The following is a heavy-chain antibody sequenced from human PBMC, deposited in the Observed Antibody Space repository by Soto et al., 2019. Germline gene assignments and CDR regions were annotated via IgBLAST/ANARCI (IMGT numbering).Heavy chain of an antibody. V-gene: IGHV1-2*04. D-gene: IGHD2-8*01. CDR1: GYSFTDYH. CDR3: SRGDSTDCSNGVCSFFYNHDMDV. J-gene: IGHJ6*04. CDR2: INPKSGGT. Sequence: GASVKVSCKASGYSFTDYHIHWVRQAPGQGLEWLGRINPKSGGTSTAQKFQGWVTMTTDTSISTASMELTRLTSYDTAIYYCSRGDSTDCSNGVCSFFYNHDMDVWGKGTTVTVSS.